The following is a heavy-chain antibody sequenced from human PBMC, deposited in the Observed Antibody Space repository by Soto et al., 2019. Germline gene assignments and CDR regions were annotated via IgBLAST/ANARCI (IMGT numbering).Heavy chain of an antibody. CDR3: AKDLPIAARPVFDY. CDR2: ITDSGGST. D-gene: IGHD6-6*01. J-gene: IGHJ4*02. Sequence: GGSLRLSCAASGFTFSAYAMTWVRQTPGKGLEWVSTITDSGGSTYYADSVKGRFTFSRDNSKNTLYLQMNSLRVEDTAVFYCAKDLPIAARPVFDYWGQGTLVTVSS. V-gene: IGHV3-23*01. CDR1: GFTFSAYA.